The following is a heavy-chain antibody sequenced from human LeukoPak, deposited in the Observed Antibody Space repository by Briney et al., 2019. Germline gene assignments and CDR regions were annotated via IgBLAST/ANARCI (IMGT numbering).Heavy chain of an antibody. Sequence: GGSLRLSCAASGFTFSSCGMHWVRQAPGKGLEWVAFIRYDGSNKYYADSVKGRFTISRDNSKNTLYLQMNSLRAEDTAVYYCAKGHKGFYYGSGSSFDYWGQGTLVTVSS. CDR3: AKGHKGFYYGSGSSFDY. J-gene: IGHJ4*02. CDR1: GFTFSSCG. D-gene: IGHD3-10*01. CDR2: IRYDGSNK. V-gene: IGHV3-30*02.